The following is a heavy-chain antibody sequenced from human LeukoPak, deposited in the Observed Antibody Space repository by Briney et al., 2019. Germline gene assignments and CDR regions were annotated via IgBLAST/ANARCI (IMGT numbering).Heavy chain of an antibody. CDR1: GGTFSSYA. CDR3: ARDRPGDCSGGSCPYNWFDP. J-gene: IGHJ5*02. D-gene: IGHD2-15*01. CDR2: IIPILGIA. V-gene: IGHV1-69*04. Sequence: ASVKVSCKASGGTFSSYAISWVRQAPGQGLEWMGRIIPILGIANHAQKFQGRVTITADKSTSTAYMELSSLRSEDTAVYYCARDRPGDCSGGSCPYNWFDPWGQGTLVTVSS.